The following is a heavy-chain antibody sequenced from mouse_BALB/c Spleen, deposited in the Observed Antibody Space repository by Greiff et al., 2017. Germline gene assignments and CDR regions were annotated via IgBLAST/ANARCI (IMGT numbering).Heavy chain of an antibody. CDR1: GFTFSSYT. D-gene: IGHD1-1*01. CDR3: TRDQGATVMDY. V-gene: IGHV5-6-4*01. CDR2: ISSGGSYT. J-gene: IGHJ4*01. Sequence: EVHLVESGGGLVKPGGSLKLSCAASGFTFSSYTMSWVRQTPEKRLEWVATISSGGSYTYYPDSVKGRFTISRDNAKNTLYLQMSSLKSEDTAMYYCTRDQGATVMDYWGQGTSVTVSA.